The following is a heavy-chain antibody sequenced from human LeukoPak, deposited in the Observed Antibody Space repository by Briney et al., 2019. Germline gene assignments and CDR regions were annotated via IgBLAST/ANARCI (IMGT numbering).Heavy chain of an antibody. CDR2: IYYSGST. V-gene: IGHV4-59*01. CDR1: GGSISSYY. CDR3: ARDKGLPQAFDI. D-gene: IGHD5/OR15-5a*01. Sequence: SETLSLTCTVPGGSISSYYWTWIRQPPGKGLEWIGYIYYSGSTNYNPSLKSRVTMSVDTSKNQFSLKLTSVTAADTAVYYCARDKGLPQAFDIWGQGTMVTVSS. J-gene: IGHJ3*02.